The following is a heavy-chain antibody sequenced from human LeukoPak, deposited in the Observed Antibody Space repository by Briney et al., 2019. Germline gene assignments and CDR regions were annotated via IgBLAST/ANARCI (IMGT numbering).Heavy chain of an antibody. J-gene: IGHJ4*02. V-gene: IGHV3-7*01. Sequence: GGPLRLSCAASGFTFTNYWMSWVRQAPGKGLELVANIKQDRSEKYYVDSVKGRFTISRDNVKNSLYLQMNSLRAEDTAVYYFARDDYDSSTPYYFDYGGRGLLVTAS. CDR1: GFTFTNYW. CDR3: ARDDYDSSTPYYFDY. CDR2: IKQDRSEK. D-gene: IGHD3-22*01.